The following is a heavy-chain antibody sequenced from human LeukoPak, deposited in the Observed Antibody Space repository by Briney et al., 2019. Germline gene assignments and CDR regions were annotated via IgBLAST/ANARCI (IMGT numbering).Heavy chain of an antibody. CDR2: IKQDGSEK. CDR3: ARGPLRAYSGSHFDY. Sequence: GGSLRLSCSASGFTFSSYAMSWVRQAPGKGLEWVANIKQDGSEKYYVDSVKGRFTISRDNAKNSLYLQMNSLRAEDTAVYYCARGPLRAYSGSHFDYWGQGTLVTVSS. CDR1: GFTFSSYA. V-gene: IGHV3-7*01. J-gene: IGHJ4*02. D-gene: IGHD1-26*01.